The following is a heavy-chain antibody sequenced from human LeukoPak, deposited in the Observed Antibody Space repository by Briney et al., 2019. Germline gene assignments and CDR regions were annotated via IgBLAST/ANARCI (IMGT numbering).Heavy chain of an antibody. V-gene: IGHV3-30*04. D-gene: IGHD3-22*01. J-gene: IGHJ3*02. CDR1: GFTSSSYA. Sequence: PGGSLRLSCAASGFTSSSYAMHWVRQAPGKGLEWVAVISYDGSNKYYADSVKGRFTISRDNSKTTLYLQMNSLRAEDTAVYYCARDRDSSGFDAFDIWGQGTMVTVSS. CDR3: ARDRDSSGFDAFDI. CDR2: ISYDGSNK.